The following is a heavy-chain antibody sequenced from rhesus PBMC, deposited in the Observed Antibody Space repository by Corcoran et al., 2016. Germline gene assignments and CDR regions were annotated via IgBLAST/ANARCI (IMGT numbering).Heavy chain of an antibody. Sequence: QLQLQESGPGLVKPSETLSVTCAVSGGSISSSYWSWIRQAPGKGLEWIGYIYGSASSTNSNPSLKGRVTLSVATSRNRLSRRLGAVTTADTAVYYCAGGARIAAAGRGFDSWGQGVLVTVSS. V-gene: IGHV4-169*01. D-gene: IGHD6-25*01. CDR1: GGSISSSY. CDR2: IYGSASST. CDR3: AGGARIAAAGRGFDS. J-gene: IGHJ4*01.